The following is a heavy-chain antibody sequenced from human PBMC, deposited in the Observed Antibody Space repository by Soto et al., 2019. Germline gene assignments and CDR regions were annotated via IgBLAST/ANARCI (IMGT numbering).Heavy chain of an antibody. CDR1: GFVFSSYG. CDR2: IWHDGSEK. Sequence: PGGSLRLSCATSGFVFSSYGMQWVRQAPGKGLEWVAAIWHDGSEKYYADLVKGRFTISRDNSKSTLYLQMNSLRAEDTAVYYCARDPRDSPAAYYYNYYGLDVWGQGTTVTVS. V-gene: IGHV3-33*01. D-gene: IGHD2-21*01. CDR3: ARDPRDSPAAYYYNYYGLDV. J-gene: IGHJ6*02.